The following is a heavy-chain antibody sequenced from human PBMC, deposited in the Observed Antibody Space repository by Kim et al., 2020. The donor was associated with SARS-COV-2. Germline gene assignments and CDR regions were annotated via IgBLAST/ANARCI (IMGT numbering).Heavy chain of an antibody. CDR2: IYPGDSDT. V-gene: IGHV5-51*01. D-gene: IGHD6-19*01. J-gene: IGHJ4*02. CDR3: ARRSAGYSSGWYGCYYFDD. Sequence: GESLKISCKGSGYSFTSYWIGWVRQMPGKGLEWMGIIYPGDSDTRYSPSFQGQVTISADKSISTAYLQWSSLKASDTAMYYCARRSAGYSSGWYGCYYFDDWGQGTLVTVSS. CDR1: GYSFTSYW.